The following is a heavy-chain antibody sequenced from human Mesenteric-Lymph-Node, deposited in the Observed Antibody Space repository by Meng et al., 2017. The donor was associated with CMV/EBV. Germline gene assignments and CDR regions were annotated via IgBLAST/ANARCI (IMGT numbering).Heavy chain of an antibody. CDR2: IYYSGST. V-gene: IGHV4-31*02. CDR1: EGYSSNGGYY. Sequence: EGYSSNGGYYGSWIRQHPGKGLKWIGYIYYSGSTYYNPSLKSRVTISVDTSKNQFSLKLSSVTAADTAVYYCARVRITAMVRLLDYWGQGTLVTVSS. D-gene: IGHD5-18*01. CDR3: ARVRITAMVRLLDY. J-gene: IGHJ4*02.